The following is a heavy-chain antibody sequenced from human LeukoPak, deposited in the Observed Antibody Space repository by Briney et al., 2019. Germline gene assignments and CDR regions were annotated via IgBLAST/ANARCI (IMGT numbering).Heavy chain of an antibody. CDR3: ARGYCSGGSCYHSES. Sequence: GASVKVSCKTSGYRFSDYYMHWVRQAPGQGLEWMGWVNSSSGGTHYAQKFEGRVTMTRDTSISTAYMELSRLKSDDTAVYYCARGYCSGGSCYHSESWGQGTLVTVSS. D-gene: IGHD2-15*01. CDR1: GYRFSDYY. V-gene: IGHV1-2*02. J-gene: IGHJ4*02. CDR2: VNSSSGGT.